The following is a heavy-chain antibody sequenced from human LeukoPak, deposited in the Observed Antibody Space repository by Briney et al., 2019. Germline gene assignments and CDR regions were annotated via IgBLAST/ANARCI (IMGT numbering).Heavy chain of an antibody. D-gene: IGHD3-22*01. Sequence: SETLSLTCTVSGGSISNRSHYWGWIRQPPEKGLDWIGSIYYTGDTDYNPSLKRRVTISVDTSRNQISLKMNSVTAADTAVYYCVKHGEDYYDSSGYYRKNDAFDMWGQGTMVTVSS. V-gene: IGHV4-39*01. CDR3: VKHGEDYYDSSGYYRKNDAFDM. CDR1: GGSISNRSHY. J-gene: IGHJ3*02. CDR2: IYYTGDT.